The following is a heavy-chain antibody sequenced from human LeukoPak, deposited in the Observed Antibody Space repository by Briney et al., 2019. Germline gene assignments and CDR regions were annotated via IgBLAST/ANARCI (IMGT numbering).Heavy chain of an antibody. CDR2: IKQEGSEK. CDR3: ARDAPILGY. J-gene: IGHJ4*02. V-gene: IGHV3-7*01. D-gene: IGHD3-9*01. CDR1: GFTFSSYA. Sequence: PGRSLRLSCAASGFTFSSYAMHWVRQAPGKGLEWVANIKQEGSEKYYVDSVKGRFTISRDNAKNSLYLQMNSLRAEDTAVYYCARDAPILGYWGQGTLVTVSS.